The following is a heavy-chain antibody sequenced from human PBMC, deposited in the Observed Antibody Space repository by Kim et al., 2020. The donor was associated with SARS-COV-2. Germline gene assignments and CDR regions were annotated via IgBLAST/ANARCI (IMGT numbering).Heavy chain of an antibody. CDR1: GFTFNNYT. J-gene: IGHJ6*02. D-gene: IGHD2-2*01. Sequence: GGSLRLSCAASGFTFNNYTMNWVRQAPGKGLEWVASISTNSHIYYADSLKGRFTVSRDNARNSLYLQMNSLRAEDTAVYYCARELGNVVVVFYYYGLDVWGQGTTVTVSS. V-gene: IGHV3-21*01. CDR3: ARELGNVVVVFYYYGLDV. CDR2: ISTNSHI.